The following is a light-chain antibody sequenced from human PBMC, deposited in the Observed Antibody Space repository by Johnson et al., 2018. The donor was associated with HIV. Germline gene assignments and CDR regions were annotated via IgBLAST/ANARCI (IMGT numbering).Light chain of an antibody. CDR2: ENN. CDR1: SYNIGNNY. J-gene: IGLJ1*01. CDR3: GTWDGSQGGYV. Sequence: QSVLSQPPSVSAAPGQKVTISCSGSSYNIGNNYVSWYKQLPGTAPKLLIYENNKRPSGIPDRFSGSKSGTSATLGITGLQTGDEADYYCGTWDGSQGGYVFGTGTKVTVL. V-gene: IGLV1-51*02.